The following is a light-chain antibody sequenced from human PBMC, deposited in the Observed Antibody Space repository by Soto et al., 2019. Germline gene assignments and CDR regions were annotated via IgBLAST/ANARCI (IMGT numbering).Light chain of an antibody. V-gene: IGLV2-14*01. J-gene: IGLJ1*01. Sequence: QSALTQPACVSGSPGQSITISCTGTSSDVGGYNYVSWYQQHPGKAPKLMIYEVSNRPSGVSNRFSGSKSGNTASLTISGLQAEDEADYYCSSYTNIKSGYVFGTGTKLTVL. CDR1: SSDVGGYNY. CDR2: EVS. CDR3: SSYTNIKSGYV.